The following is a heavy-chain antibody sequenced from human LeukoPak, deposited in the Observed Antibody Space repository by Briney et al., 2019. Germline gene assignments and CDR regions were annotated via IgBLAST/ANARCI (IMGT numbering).Heavy chain of an antibody. V-gene: IGHV1-69*13. CDR3: ARGGVISSPSYGWFDP. J-gene: IGHJ5*02. CDR1: GGTFSSYA. Sequence: GASVKVSCKASGGTFSSYAISWVRQAPGQGLEWMGGIIPIFGTANYAQKFQGRVTITADESTSTAYMELSSLRSEDTAVYYCARGGVISSPSYGWFDPWGQGTLVTVSS. D-gene: IGHD3-3*02. CDR2: IIPIFGTA.